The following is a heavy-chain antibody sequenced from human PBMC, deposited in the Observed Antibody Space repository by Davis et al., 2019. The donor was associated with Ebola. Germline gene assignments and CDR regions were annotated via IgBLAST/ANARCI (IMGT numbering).Heavy chain of an antibody. CDR3: ARGCESAAIVAYGMDV. V-gene: IGHV1-8*01. CDR1: GYTFTSYD. CDR2: MNPNSGNT. Sequence: ASVKVSCKASGYTFTSYDINWVRQATGQGLEWMGWMNPNSGNTGYAQKFQGRVTMTRNTSISTAYMELSSLRSEDTAVYYCARGCESAAIVAYGMDVWGQGTTVTVSS. D-gene: IGHD2-2*01. J-gene: IGHJ6*02.